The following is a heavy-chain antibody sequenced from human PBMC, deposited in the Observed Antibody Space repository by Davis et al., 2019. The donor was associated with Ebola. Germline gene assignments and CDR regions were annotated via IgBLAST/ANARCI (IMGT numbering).Heavy chain of an antibody. Sequence: PGGSLRLSCTASGFTFGDYTMSWVRQAPGKGLEWVGFVRTKGHGGTTEYAASVKGRFTISRDDSKSIAYLQMNSLNTEDTAIYYCTTEDDYGDYPRSWGQGTLVTVSS. CDR3: TTEDDYGDYPRS. D-gene: IGHD4-17*01. CDR2: VRTKGHGGTT. J-gene: IGHJ4*02. CDR1: GFTFGDYT. V-gene: IGHV3-49*04.